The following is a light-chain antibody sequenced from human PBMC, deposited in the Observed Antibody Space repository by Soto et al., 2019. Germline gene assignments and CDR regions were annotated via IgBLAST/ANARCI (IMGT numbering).Light chain of an antibody. Sequence: EIVMTQSPATLSVSPGERATLSCRASQSVSSNLACYQQKPGQAPRLLIYGASTRATGIPARFSGSGSGTELNLTISSLQSEDFALYYCQQYNNWPPYTFGQGTKLEIK. J-gene: IGKJ2*01. CDR2: GAS. V-gene: IGKV3-15*01. CDR3: QQYNNWPPYT. CDR1: QSVSSN.